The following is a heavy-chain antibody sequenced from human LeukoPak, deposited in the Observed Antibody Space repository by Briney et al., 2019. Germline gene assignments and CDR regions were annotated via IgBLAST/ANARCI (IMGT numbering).Heavy chain of an antibody. CDR2: ISWNSGSI. CDR3: ARGARYDSRYYFDY. CDR1: GFTFDVYA. D-gene: IGHD3-22*01. V-gene: IGHV3-9*01. Sequence: GRSLRLFCAASGFTFDVYAMHWVRQAPGKGLEWLSGISWNSGSIGYADSVKGRFTISRDNAKNSLYLQMNSLRAEDTALYYCARGARYDSRYYFDYWGQGTLVTVSS. J-gene: IGHJ4*02.